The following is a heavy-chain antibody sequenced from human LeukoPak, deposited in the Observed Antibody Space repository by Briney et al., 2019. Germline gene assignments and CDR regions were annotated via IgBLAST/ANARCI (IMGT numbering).Heavy chain of an antibody. CDR3: ARDVFDDFSLDY. V-gene: IGHV3-21*01. CDR2: INGGSSII. CDR1: GFAFNTYS. D-gene: IGHD3/OR15-3a*01. Sequence: GGSLRLSCAASGFAFNTYSMNWVRQAPGMGLEWVSAINGGSSIIHYADSVKGRFTISRDNAKNSLYLQMNSLRAEDTAVYYCARDVFDDFSLDYWGQGTLVTVSS. J-gene: IGHJ4*02.